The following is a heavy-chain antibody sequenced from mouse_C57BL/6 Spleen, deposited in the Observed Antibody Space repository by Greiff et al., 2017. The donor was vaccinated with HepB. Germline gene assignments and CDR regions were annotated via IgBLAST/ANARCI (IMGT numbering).Heavy chain of an antibody. CDR2: IDPNSGGT. Sequence: QVQLQQPGAELVKPGASVKLSCKASGYTFTSYWMHWVKQRPGRGLEWIGRIDPNSGGTKYNEKFKSTATLTVDKPSSTAYMQLSSLTSEDSAVYYCARSAIYDGYYFYAMDYWGQGTSVTVSS. CDR1: GYTFTSYW. CDR3: ARSAIYDGYYFYAMDY. V-gene: IGHV1-72*01. J-gene: IGHJ4*01. D-gene: IGHD2-3*01.